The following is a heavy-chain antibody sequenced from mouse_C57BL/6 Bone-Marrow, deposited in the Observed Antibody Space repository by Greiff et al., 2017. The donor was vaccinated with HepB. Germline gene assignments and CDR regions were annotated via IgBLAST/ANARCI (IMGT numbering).Heavy chain of an antibody. CDR3: ARDPYYSNYSWFAY. CDR1: GYTFTSYW. V-gene: IGHV1-55*01. J-gene: IGHJ3*01. Sequence: VQLQQSGAELVKPGASVKMSCKASGYTFTSYWITWVKQRPGQGLEWIGDIYPGSGSTNYNEKFKSKATLTVDTSSSTAYMQLSSLTSEDSAVYYCARDPYYSNYSWFAYWGQGTLVTVSA. D-gene: IGHD2-5*01. CDR2: IYPGSGST.